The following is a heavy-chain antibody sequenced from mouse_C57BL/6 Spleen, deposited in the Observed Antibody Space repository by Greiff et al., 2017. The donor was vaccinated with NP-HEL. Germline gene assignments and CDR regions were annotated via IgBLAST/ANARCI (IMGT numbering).Heavy chain of an antibody. J-gene: IGHJ3*01. Sequence: EVKLVESGGGLVKPGGSLKLSCAASGFTFSSYAMSWVRQTPEKRLEWVATISDGGSYTYYPDNVKGRFTISRDNAKNNLYLQMSHLKSEDTAMYYCARAYYYGSSRGFAYWGQGTLVTVSA. CDR1: GFTFSSYA. D-gene: IGHD1-1*01. V-gene: IGHV5-4*03. CDR2: ISDGGSYT. CDR3: ARAYYYGSSRGFAY.